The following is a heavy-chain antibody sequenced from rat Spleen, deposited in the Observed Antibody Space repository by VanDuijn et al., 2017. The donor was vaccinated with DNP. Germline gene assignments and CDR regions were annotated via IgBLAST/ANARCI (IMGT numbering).Heavy chain of an antibody. CDR1: GFTVTNFW. D-gene: IGHD4-3*01. CDR3: VRWNSGHFDY. CDR2: ITSSSDIT. V-gene: IGHV5-31*01. J-gene: IGHJ2*01. Sequence: EVQLVESGGDLVQPGRSLKLSCVASGFTVTNFWMTWIRQVPGKGLEWVASITSSSDITYYPDSVKGRFTISRDNAKSTLYLQMNSLRSEDMATYYCVRWNSGHFDYWGQGVMVTVSS.